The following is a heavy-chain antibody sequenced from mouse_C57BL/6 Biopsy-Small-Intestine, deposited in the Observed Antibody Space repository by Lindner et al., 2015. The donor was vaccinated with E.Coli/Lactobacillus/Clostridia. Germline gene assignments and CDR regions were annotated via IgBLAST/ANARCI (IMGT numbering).Heavy chain of an antibody. D-gene: IGHD2-4*01. CDR1: GYSFTGYY. J-gene: IGHJ3*01. CDR2: INPSTGGT. Sequence: VQLQESGPELVKPGASVKXSCKASGYSFTGYYMNWVKQSPEKSLEWIGEINPSTGGTTYNQKFKAKATLTVDKSSSTAYMQLKSLTSEDSAVYYCARDYPWFAYWGQGTLVTVSA. V-gene: IGHV1-42*01. CDR3: ARDYPWFAY.